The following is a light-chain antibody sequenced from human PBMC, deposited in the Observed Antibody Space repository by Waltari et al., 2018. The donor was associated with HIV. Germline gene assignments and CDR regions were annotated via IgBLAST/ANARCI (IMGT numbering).Light chain of an antibody. V-gene: IGLV2-23*02. Sequence: QSALTQPASVSGSPGQSIPISCTGTSSDVGSYNLVSWSQQHPGKAPKLMIYEVSKRPSGVSNRFSGSKSGNTASLTISGLQAEDEADYYCCSYAGSSTVVFGGGTKLTVL. CDR1: SSDVGSYNL. J-gene: IGLJ2*01. CDR3: CSYAGSSTVV. CDR2: EVS.